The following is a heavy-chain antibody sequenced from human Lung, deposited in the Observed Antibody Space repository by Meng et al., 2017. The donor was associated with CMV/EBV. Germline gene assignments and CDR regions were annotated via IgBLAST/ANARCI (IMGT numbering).Heavy chain of an antibody. CDR2: IWYDGSKK. J-gene: IGHJ6*02. CDR1: GFTFSTYG. V-gene: IGHV3-33*06. Sequence: SCAASGFTFSTYGMHWVRQAPGKGLEWVALIWYDGSKKWYADSVKGRFTISRDNSKNTLYLQMNSLRAEDTAVYYCVKVDDFWSGYYGSYYYARDVWXQGTXV. CDR3: VKVDDFWSGYYGSYYYARDV. D-gene: IGHD3-3*01.